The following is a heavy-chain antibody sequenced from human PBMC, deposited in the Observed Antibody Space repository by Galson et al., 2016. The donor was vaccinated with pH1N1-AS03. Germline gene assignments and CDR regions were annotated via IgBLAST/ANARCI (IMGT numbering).Heavy chain of an antibody. J-gene: IGHJ4*02. CDR2: ISTTSSSI. Sequence: SLRLSCAASGSPFSGYSMNWVRQAPGKGLEWVSFISTTSSSIYYADSVKGRFTISRDNAKNSLFLQMNSLRDEDTAVYYCARDGPPQGISVAGSFDFWGQGTLVTVSS. V-gene: IGHV3-21*01. CDR3: ARDGPPQGISVAGSFDF. CDR1: GSPFSGYS. D-gene: IGHD6-19*01.